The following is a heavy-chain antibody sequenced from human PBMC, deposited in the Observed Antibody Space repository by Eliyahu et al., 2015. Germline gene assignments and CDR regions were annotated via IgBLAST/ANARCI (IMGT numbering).Heavy chain of an antibody. J-gene: IGHJ4*02. CDR2: INHSGST. V-gene: IGHV4-34*01. Sequence: QVQLQQWGAGLLKPSETLSLTCAVYGXSFSGYYWSWIRQPPGKGLEWIGEINHSGSTNYNPSLKSRVTISVDTSKNQFSLKLSSVTAADTAVYYCARPQSVGATTGGFDYWGQGTLVTVSS. CDR3: ARPQSVGATTGGFDY. CDR1: GXSFSGYY. D-gene: IGHD1-26*01.